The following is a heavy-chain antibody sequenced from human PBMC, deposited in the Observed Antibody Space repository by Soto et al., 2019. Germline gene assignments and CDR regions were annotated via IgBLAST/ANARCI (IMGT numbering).Heavy chain of an antibody. CDR1: GFSLSTSGVG. CDR2: IYWDDDK. V-gene: IGHV2-5*02. J-gene: IGHJ4*02. Sequence: QITLKESGPTLVKPTQTLTLTCTFSGFSLSTSGVGVGWIRQPPGKALEWLALIYWDDDKRYSPSLKNRLTITKDPSKNQVALTLTNMDPVDTATYYCAHGPSYFDYWGQGTLVTVSS. CDR3: AHGPSYFDY.